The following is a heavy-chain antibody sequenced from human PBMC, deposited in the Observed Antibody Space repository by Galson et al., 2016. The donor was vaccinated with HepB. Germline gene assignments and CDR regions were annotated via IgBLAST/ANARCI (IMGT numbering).Heavy chain of an antibody. V-gene: IGHV5-51*01. CDR3: ARQRRNYGMDV. CDR2: IYAGDSET. CDR1: GFSFATHW. D-gene: IGHD1-1*01. Sequence: SGAEVKKPGESLKISCKTSGFSFATHWIAWVRQMPGKGLEWMGIIYAGDSETRYSPTFQGQVTISVHKSTAVAYLQWNSLKASDSAMYYCARQRRNYGMDVWGQGTTVTVSS. J-gene: IGHJ6*02.